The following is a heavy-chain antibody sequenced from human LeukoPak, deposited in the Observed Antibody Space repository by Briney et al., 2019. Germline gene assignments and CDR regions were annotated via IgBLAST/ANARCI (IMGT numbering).Heavy chain of an antibody. CDR1: GGSISNSSYY. D-gene: IGHD1-26*01. CDR2: IYYSGST. Sequence: SETLSLTCTVSGGSISNSSYYWGWIRQPPGKGLEWIGNIYYSGSTYYNPSLKSRVTMSVDTFKNQFSLKLSSVTAADTAVYYCTRDIVGAYQIDYWGQGTLVTVSS. CDR3: TRDIVGAYQIDY. J-gene: IGHJ4*02. V-gene: IGHV4-39*01.